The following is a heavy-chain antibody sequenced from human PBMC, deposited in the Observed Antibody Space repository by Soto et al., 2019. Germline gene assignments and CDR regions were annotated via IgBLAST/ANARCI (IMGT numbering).Heavy chain of an antibody. J-gene: IGHJ6*02. Sequence: GASVKVSCKASGYTFTSYGISWVRQAPGQGLEWMGWISAYNGNTNYAQKLQGRVTMTTDTSTSTAYMELRSLRSDDTAVYYCAREGSITIFGVVKYYGMDVWGQGTTVTVSS. V-gene: IGHV1-18*01. CDR1: GYTFTSYG. CDR3: AREGSITIFGVVKYYGMDV. CDR2: ISAYNGNT. D-gene: IGHD3-3*01.